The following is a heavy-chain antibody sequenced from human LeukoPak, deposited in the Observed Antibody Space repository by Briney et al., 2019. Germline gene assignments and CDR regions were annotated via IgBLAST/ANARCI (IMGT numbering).Heavy chain of an antibody. CDR2: ISGDGDNT. CDR1: GFTFSSYA. D-gene: IGHD3-10*01. Sequence: PGGSLRLSCAASGFTFSSYAMSWVRQAPGKGLEWVSAISGDGDNTYYGDSVKGRFTISRDNAKNSLYLQMNSLRAEDTAVYYCARVPPSLEWFGELTYYYYGMDVWGQGTTVTVSS. V-gene: IGHV3-23*01. CDR3: ARVPPSLEWFGELTYYYYGMDV. J-gene: IGHJ6*02.